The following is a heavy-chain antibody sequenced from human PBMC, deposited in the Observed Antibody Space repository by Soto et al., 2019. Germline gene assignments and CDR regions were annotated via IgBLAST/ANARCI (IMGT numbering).Heavy chain of an antibody. V-gene: IGHV3-33*08. J-gene: IGHJ4*02. CDR3: ARDVSGYGY. CDR2: IKSDGSKK. D-gene: IGHD5-18*01. CDR1: GFTFSSYG. Sequence: PGGSLRLSCAASGFTFSSYGMHWVRQAPGKGLEWVAFIKSDGSKKSCADSVKGRFTISRDNSKNTLYLQMDSLRAEDTAVYYCARDVSGYGYWGQGTLVTVSS.